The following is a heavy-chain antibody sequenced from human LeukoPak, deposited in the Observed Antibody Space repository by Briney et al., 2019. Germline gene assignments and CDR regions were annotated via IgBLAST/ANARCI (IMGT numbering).Heavy chain of an antibody. CDR1: GFTVSSNY. Sequence: GGSLRLSCAASGFTVSSNYMSWVRQAPGKGLEWVSVVYTGGYTHYADSVKGRFTVSRDNSKNTLYLQMNSLRAADTAVYHCARVGESYLRPTDYWGQGPLVTVSS. CDR3: ARVGESYLRPTDY. D-gene: IGHD2-21*01. J-gene: IGHJ4*02. CDR2: VYTGGYT. V-gene: IGHV3-66*01.